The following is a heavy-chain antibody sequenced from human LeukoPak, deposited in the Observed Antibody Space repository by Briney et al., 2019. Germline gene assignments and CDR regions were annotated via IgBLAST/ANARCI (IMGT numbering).Heavy chain of an antibody. J-gene: IGHJ4*02. D-gene: IGHD3-22*01. CDR2: ISWNSGSI. Sequence: GGSLRLSCAASGFTFDDYAMHWVRQAPGKGLEWVSGISWNSGSIGYADSVKGRFTISRDNAKNSLYLQMNSLRAEDTALYYCAKAMIVVVMTPLYDYWGQGTLVTVSS. CDR1: GFTFDDYA. V-gene: IGHV3-9*01. CDR3: AKAMIVVVMTPLYDY.